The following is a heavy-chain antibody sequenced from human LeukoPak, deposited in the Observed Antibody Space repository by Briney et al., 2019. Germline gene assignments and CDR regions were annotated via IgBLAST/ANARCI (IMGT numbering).Heavy chain of an antibody. D-gene: IGHD3-10*01. CDR2: ISSSGSTI. CDR1: GFTFSSYE. CDR3: ARAPVSFSGSYYNPISWFDP. Sequence: GGSLRLSCAASGFTFSSYEMNWVRQAPGKGLEWVSYISSSGSTIYYADSVKGRFTISRDNAKNSLYLQMNSLRAEDTAVYYCARAPVSFSGSYYNPISWFDPWGQGTLVTVSS. J-gene: IGHJ5*02. V-gene: IGHV3-48*03.